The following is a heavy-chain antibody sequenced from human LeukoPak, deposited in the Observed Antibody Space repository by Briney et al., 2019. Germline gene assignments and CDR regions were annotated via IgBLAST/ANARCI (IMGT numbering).Heavy chain of an antibody. V-gene: IGHV4-39*07. D-gene: IGHD5-18*01. CDR2: IYHSGST. Sequence: SETLSLTCTVSGGSVSSSSYYWGWIRQPPGKGLEWIGSIYHSGSTYYNPSLKSRVTISVDTSKNQFSLKLSSVTAADTAVYYCARRIQLWLQVEDYWGQGTLVTVSS. CDR1: GGSVSSSSYY. CDR3: ARRIQLWLQVEDY. J-gene: IGHJ4*02.